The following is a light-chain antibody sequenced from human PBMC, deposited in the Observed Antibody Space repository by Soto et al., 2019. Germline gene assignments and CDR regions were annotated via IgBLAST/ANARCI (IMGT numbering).Light chain of an antibody. Sequence: EIVLTQSPGTLSLSPGESATLSCRASQSVSSSSLAWYQHKPGQAPRLLIYDAFRRATDIPDKFSGSGSGTDFTLTISRLEPEDFAVYYCQHYGSSPPKYTFGQGTKLEI. V-gene: IGKV3-20*01. CDR3: QHYGSSPPKYT. CDR2: DAF. CDR1: QSVSSSS. J-gene: IGKJ2*01.